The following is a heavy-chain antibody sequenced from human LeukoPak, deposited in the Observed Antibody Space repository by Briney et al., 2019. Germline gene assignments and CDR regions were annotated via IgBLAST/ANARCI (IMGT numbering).Heavy chain of an antibody. CDR1: GFTFSSFP. V-gene: IGHV3-23*01. J-gene: IGHJ4*02. D-gene: IGHD6-19*01. Sequence: SGGSLRLSCAASGFTFSSFPMSWVRQAPGKGLEWVSTISTSGNTPYYADSVKGRFTVSRDNSKNTLYLLMNSLRAEDTATYYCAKVLSGWYRGNDCWGQGTLVAVSS. CDR2: ISTSGNTP. CDR3: AKVLSGWYRGNDC.